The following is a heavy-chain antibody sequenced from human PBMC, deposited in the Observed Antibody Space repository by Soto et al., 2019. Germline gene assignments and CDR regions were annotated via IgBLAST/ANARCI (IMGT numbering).Heavy chain of an antibody. Sequence: QVQLVQSGAEVKKPGSSVKVSCTASGGTFSSYAISWVRQAPGQGLEWMGGIIPISDTTNYAQKFQGRVTITADESTSTAYMALSSLRSEDTAVYYCARSQGSSTSLEIYYYYYYGVDVWVQGTTVTVSS. V-gene: IGHV1-69*01. CDR2: IIPISDTT. CDR1: GGTFSSYA. J-gene: IGHJ6*02. CDR3: ARSQGSSTSLEIYYYYYYGVDV. D-gene: IGHD2-2*01.